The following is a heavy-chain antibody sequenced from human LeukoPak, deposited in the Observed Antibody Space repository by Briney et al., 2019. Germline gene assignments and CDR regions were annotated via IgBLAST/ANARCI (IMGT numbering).Heavy chain of an antibody. CDR1: GFTFSSYG. D-gene: IGHD1-26*01. V-gene: IGHV3-33*01. J-gene: IGHJ4*02. CDR2: IWYDGSNK. Sequence: GGSLRLSRAASGFTFSSYGMHWVRQAPGKGLEWWAVIWYDGSNKYYADSVKGRFTISRDNSKNTLYLQMNSLRAEDTAVYYCARWGSGSYSTFDYWGQGTLVTVSS. CDR3: ARWGSGSYSTFDY.